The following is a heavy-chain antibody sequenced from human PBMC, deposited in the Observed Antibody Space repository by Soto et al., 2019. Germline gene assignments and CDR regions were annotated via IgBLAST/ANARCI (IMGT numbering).Heavy chain of an antibody. Sequence: GGSLRLSCAASGFTVSSNYMSWVRQAPGKGLEWVSVIYSGGSTYYADSVEGRFTISRDNSKNTLYLQMNSLRAEDTAVYYCARADYDFWSGPKTWSFYFDYWGQGTLVTVSS. D-gene: IGHD3-3*01. V-gene: IGHV3-66*01. CDR2: IYSGGST. CDR3: ARADYDFWSGPKTWSFYFDY. CDR1: GFTVSSNY. J-gene: IGHJ4*02.